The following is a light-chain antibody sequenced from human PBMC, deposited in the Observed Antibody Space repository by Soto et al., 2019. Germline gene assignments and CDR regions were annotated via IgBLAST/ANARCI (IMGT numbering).Light chain of an antibody. CDR1: SSDVGGHSR. CDR2: QVT. Sequence: QSALTQPASVSGSPGQSITISCTGTSSDVGGHSRVSWFQQYPGKAPKLLIFQVTNRPSGVSNRFSGSKSGNTASLTISGLQAEDEADYYCSSYKSSGAWVFGTGTKLTVL. V-gene: IGLV2-14*01. CDR3: SSYKSSGAWV. J-gene: IGLJ1*01.